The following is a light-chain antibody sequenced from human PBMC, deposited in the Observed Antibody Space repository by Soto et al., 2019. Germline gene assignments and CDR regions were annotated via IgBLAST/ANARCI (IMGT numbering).Light chain of an antibody. Sequence: QSVLTQPASVSGSPGRSITISCTGTSSDIGTYIYVSWYLQHPGKAPKLLIYEVGNRPSGVSNRFSGSKSGNTASLTISGLQAEDEADYYCSSYTSSNSVVFGGGTQLTVL. CDR2: EVG. CDR3: SSYTSSNSVV. V-gene: IGLV2-14*01. J-gene: IGLJ2*01. CDR1: SSDIGTYIY.